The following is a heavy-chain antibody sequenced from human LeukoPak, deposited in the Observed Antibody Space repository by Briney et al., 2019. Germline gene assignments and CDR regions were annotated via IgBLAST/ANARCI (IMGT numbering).Heavy chain of an antibody. CDR2: TSGTSNYI. D-gene: IGHD3-10*01. CDR1: GFTFSSYS. Sequence: GGSLRLSCAASGFTFSSYSMHWVRQAPGKGLEWVSSTSGTSNYIYYADSVKGRFTISRDNSKNTLYLQMNSLRAEDTAVYYCAREGTDYYGSGSYYFDYWGQGTLVTVSS. V-gene: IGHV3-21*01. CDR3: AREGTDYYGSGSYYFDY. J-gene: IGHJ4*02.